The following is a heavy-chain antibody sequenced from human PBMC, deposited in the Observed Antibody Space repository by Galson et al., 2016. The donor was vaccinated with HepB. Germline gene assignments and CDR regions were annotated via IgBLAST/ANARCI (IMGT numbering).Heavy chain of an antibody. V-gene: IGHV4-39*01. CDR3: TRYGSGSYHHRYGMDV. CDR2: IYYSGST. J-gene: IGHJ6*04. CDR1: GGSISSSSYY. Sequence: SETLSLSCTVSGGSISSSSYYWGWLRQPPGKGLEYIGSIYYSGSTYYNPSLKSSVTISVDTSHNQFSLKLSSVTAADTAVYYCTRYGSGSYHHRYGMDVWGKGTTVTVSS. D-gene: IGHD3-10*01.